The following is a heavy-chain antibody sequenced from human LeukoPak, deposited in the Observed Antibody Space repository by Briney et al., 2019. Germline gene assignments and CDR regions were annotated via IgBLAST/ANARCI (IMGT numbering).Heavy chain of an antibody. CDR1: GFNFTSYV. Sequence: GGSLRLSCAASGFNFTSYVMSWVRQAPGKGLEWVSSVSGSGDSTYYADSVKGRFTLSRDNSKKTLSLQMSSLRAEDTALYYCAKGIDYWGQGTLVTVSS. J-gene: IGHJ4*02. CDR2: VSGSGDST. CDR3: AKGIDY. V-gene: IGHV3-23*01.